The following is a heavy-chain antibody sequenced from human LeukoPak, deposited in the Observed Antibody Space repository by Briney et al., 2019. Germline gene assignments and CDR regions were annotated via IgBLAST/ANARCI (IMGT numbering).Heavy chain of an antibody. CDR1: GFTFDGYA. CDR2: IGWNSGGI. CDR3: VKVTAAGFVDH. J-gene: IGHJ4*02. Sequence: PGGSLRLSCAASGFTFDGYAMHRVRQAPGKGLKWVSGIGWNSGGIVYADSVKDRFTISRDNAKKSLYLQMNSLGAEDTALYYCVKVTAAGFVDHWGQGTLVTVSS. D-gene: IGHD6-13*01. V-gene: IGHV3-9*01.